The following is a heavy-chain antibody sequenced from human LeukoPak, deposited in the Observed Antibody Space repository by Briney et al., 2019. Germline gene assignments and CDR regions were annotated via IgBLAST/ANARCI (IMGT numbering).Heavy chain of an antibody. CDR3: ARGAMSARPDWFGP. V-gene: IGHV3-21*01. D-gene: IGHD1-14*01. Sequence: GGSLRLSCAASGFPFSYYTMNWVRQTPGKGLEWVSSISSSSSYIYYADSVKGRFTISRDNANNSLYMQMDSLRAEDTAVYYCARGAMSARPDWFGPWGQGTLPTVSS. CDR1: GFPFSYYT. CDR2: ISSSSSYI. J-gene: IGHJ5*02.